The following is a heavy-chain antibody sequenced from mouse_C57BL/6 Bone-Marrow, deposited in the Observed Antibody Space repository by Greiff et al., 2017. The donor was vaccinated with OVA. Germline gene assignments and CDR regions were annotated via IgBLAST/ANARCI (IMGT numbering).Heavy chain of an antibody. CDR2: IWGVGST. Sequence: VMLVESGPGLVAPSQSLSITCTVSGFSLTSYGVDWVRQSPGKGLEWLGVIWGVGSTNYNSALKSRLSISKDNSKSQVFLKMNSLQTDDTAMYYCASDVRHDGYFAYWGQGTLVTVSA. CDR1: GFSLTSYG. D-gene: IGHD2-3*01. CDR3: ASDVRHDGYFAY. V-gene: IGHV2-6*01. J-gene: IGHJ3*01.